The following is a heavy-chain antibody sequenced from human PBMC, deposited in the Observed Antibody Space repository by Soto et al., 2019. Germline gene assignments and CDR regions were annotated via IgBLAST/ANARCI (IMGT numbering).Heavy chain of an antibody. J-gene: IGHJ6*02. CDR1: GGSFSGYY. V-gene: IGHV4-34*01. Sequence: LTCAVYGGSFSGYYWSWIRQPPGKGLEWIGEINHSGSTNYNPSLKSRVTISVDTSKNQFSLKLSSVTAADTAVYYCARDITIFGVVPPFYYYGMDVWGQGTTVTVSS. CDR2: INHSGST. CDR3: ARDITIFGVVPPFYYYGMDV. D-gene: IGHD3-3*01.